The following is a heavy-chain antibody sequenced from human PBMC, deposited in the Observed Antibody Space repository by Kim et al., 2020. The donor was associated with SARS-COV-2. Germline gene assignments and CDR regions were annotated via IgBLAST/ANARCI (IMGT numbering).Heavy chain of an antibody. J-gene: IGHJ4*02. CDR2: IYYSGST. Sequence: SETLSLTCTVSGGSISSSSYYWGWIRQPPGKGLEWIGSIYYSGSTYYNPSLKSRVTISVDTSKNQFSLKLSSVTAADTAVYYCARLWGGYCSGTSCPIDYWGQGTLVTVSS. D-gene: IGHD2-2*01. CDR1: GGSISSSSYY. CDR3: ARLWGGYCSGTSCPIDY. V-gene: IGHV4-39*01.